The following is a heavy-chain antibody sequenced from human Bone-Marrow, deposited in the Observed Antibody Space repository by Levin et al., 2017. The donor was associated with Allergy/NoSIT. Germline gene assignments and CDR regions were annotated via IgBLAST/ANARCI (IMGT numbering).Heavy chain of an antibody. CDR3: ARDLWQWLTMSTFDL. J-gene: IGHJ3*01. D-gene: IGHD6-19*01. Sequence: HAGGSLRLSCEASGFTFSDYAMYWVRQAPGKGPEWVAAIAYDGTNGDYADSVQGRFTISRDNSRNTVYLQMHSLRAEDTAMYYCARDLWQWLTMSTFDLWGQGTLVTVSS. V-gene: IGHV3-30-3*01. CDR2: IAYDGTNG. CDR1: GFTFSDYA.